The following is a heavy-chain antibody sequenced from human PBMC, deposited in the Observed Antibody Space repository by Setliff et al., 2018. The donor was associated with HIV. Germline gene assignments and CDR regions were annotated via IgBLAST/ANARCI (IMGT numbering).Heavy chain of an antibody. CDR1: GYTFTDYF. J-gene: IGHJ4*02. CDR3: ARQLSNSLDY. Sequence: ASVKVSCKSSGYTFTDYFMHWVRQAPGQGLEWMGWISPDNANTRISQKFRGSVTMTRDRSINTAYMEFTGLTSDDTAVYYCARQLSNSLDYWGQGTLVTV. CDR2: ISPDNANT. V-gene: IGHV1-2*02. D-gene: IGHD1-1*01.